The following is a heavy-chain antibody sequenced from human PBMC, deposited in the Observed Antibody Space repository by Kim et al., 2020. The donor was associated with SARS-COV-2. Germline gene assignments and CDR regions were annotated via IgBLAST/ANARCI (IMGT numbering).Heavy chain of an antibody. Sequence: TYDEGSVKGRFTISRDKSKNTLYLQMNSLRAEYTAVYYCAKSSSDDAFDIWGQGTMVTVSS. CDR2: T. J-gene: IGHJ3*02. CDR3: AKSSSDDAFDI. D-gene: IGHD2-2*01. V-gene: IGHV3-23*01.